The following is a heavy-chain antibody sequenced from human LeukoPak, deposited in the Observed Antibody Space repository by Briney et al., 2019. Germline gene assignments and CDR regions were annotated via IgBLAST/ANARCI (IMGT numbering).Heavy chain of an antibody. CDR3: ARGDDYSNRASDNWFDP. D-gene: IGHD4-11*01. Sequence: PGGSLRLSCAASGFTFSSYGMHWVRQAPGKGLEWVAVISYDGSNKYYADSVKGRFTISRDNSKNTLYLQMNSLRAEDTAVYYCARGDDYSNRASDNWFDPWGQGTLVTVSS. J-gene: IGHJ5*02. CDR2: ISYDGSNK. V-gene: IGHV3-30*03. CDR1: GFTFSSYG.